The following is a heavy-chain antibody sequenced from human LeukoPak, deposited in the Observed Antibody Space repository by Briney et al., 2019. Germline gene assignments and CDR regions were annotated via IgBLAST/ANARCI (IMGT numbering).Heavy chain of an antibody. CDR3: ARDKDVYFDY. V-gene: IGHV3-21*01. CDR1: GFTFSTYR. J-gene: IGHJ4*02. Sequence: GRSLRLSCVGTGFTFSTYRMNWVRQAPGKGLEWVSSISSNSSYIYYADSVKGRITISRDNAKNSLYLQMNSLRVEDTAVYYCARDKDVYFDYWGQGTLVTVSS. CDR2: ISSNSSYI.